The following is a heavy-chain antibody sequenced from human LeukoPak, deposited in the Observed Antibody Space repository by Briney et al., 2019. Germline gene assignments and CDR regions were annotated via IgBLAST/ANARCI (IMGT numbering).Heavy chain of an antibody. D-gene: IGHD2-2*01. J-gene: IGHJ4*02. CDR1: GFTFSTYS. CDR3: AKDGLPYRGY. Sequence: GESLRLSCAASGFTFSTYSMNWLRLAPGKGLEWVSSISPDSNYKYYVDSVKGRFTISRDNAKNSLYLQMNSLRAEDTAVYYCAKDGLPYRGYWGQGTLVTVSS. CDR2: ISPDSNYK. V-gene: IGHV3-21*04.